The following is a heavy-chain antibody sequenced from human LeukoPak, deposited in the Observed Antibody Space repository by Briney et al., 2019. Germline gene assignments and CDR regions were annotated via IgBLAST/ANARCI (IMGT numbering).Heavy chain of an antibody. J-gene: IGHJ4*02. D-gene: IGHD3-16*02. CDR1: GHTFTSYA. Sequence: ASVKVSRKASGHTFTSYAMNWVRQASGQGLEWMGWINTHTGHPTYAQGFTGRFVFSLDTSVSTAYLQISSLKAEDTAVYYCARPLGRLIIAFDYWGQGTLVTVSS. CDR3: ARPLGRLIIAFDY. CDR2: INTHTGHP. V-gene: IGHV7-4-1*02.